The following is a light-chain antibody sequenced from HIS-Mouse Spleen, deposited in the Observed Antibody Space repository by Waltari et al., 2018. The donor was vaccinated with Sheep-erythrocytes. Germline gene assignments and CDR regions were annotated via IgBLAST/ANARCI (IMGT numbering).Light chain of an antibody. J-gene: IGKJ2*01. CDR1: QSISSY. CDR3: QQSYSTXYT. Sequence: DIQMTQSPSSLSASVGDRVTITCRASQSISSYLNWYQQKPGKAPKLLIYAASSLQSGVPSRFSGSGSGTDFTLTISSLQPEDFATXYCQQSYSTXYTFGQGTKLEIK. CDR2: AAS. V-gene: IGKV1-39*01.